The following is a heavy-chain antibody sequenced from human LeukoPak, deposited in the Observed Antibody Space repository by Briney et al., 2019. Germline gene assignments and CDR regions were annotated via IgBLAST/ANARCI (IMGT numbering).Heavy chain of an antibody. CDR3: ARGPPYYYDSSGYLSY. Sequence: SETLSLTCAVYGGSFSGYYWSWIRQPPGKGLEWIGEINHSGSTNYNPSLKSRVTISVDTSKNQFSLKLSSVTAADTAVYYCARGPPYYYDSSGYLSYWGQGTLVTVSS. CDR1: GGSFSGYY. V-gene: IGHV4-34*01. D-gene: IGHD3-22*01. J-gene: IGHJ4*02. CDR2: INHSGST.